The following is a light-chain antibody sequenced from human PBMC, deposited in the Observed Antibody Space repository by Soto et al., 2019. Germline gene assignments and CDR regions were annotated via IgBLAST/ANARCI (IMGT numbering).Light chain of an antibody. V-gene: IGKV4-1*01. CDR1: QSVLYSSNNKNY. CDR2: WAS. CDR3: QHSFT. Sequence: DIVMTQSPDSLAVSLGERATINCKSSQSVLYSSNNKNYLAWYQQKPGQPPKLLIYWASTRESGVPDRFSGSGSSTDFTLTISSLQAEDVAVYYCQHSFTFGTGTKVDIK. J-gene: IGKJ3*01.